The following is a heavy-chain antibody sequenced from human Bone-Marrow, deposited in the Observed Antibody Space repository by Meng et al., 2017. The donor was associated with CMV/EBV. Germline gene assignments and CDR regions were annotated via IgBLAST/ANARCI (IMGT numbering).Heavy chain of an antibody. CDR3: ARDDRVVVPAAIEWCFDY. Sequence: ETLSLTCTVSGGSISSYYWNWVRQAPGKGLEWVSVIYSGGSTYYADSVKGRFTISRDNSKNTLYLQMNSLRAEDTAVYYCARDDRVVVPAAIEWCFDYWGQGTLVTVSS. CDR2: IYSGGST. V-gene: IGHV3-53*05. D-gene: IGHD2-2*01. J-gene: IGHJ4*02. CDR1: GGSISSYY.